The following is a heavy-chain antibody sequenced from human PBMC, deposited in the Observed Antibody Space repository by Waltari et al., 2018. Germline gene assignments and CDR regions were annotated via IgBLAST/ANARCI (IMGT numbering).Heavy chain of an antibody. V-gene: IGHV4-4*07. CDR1: GGSISSYY. Sequence: QVQLQESGPGLVKPSETLSLTCTVSGGSISSYYWSWIRQPAGKGLEWIGRIYTSGSTNYNPSRKSRVTMSVDTSKNQFSLKLSSVTAADTAVYYCARDSMVYAHWYFDLWGRGTLVTVSS. CDR3: ARDSMVYAHWYFDL. D-gene: IGHD2-8*01. J-gene: IGHJ2*01. CDR2: IYTSGST.